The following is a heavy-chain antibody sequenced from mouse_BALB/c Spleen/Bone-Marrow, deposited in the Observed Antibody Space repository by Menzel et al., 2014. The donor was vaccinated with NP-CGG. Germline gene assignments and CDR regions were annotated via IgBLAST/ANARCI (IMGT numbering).Heavy chain of an antibody. Sequence: QVQLKESGAELVRPGSSVKISCKASGYAFSTYWMNWVKQRPGQGLEWIGQIYPGDGDTNYNGKFKGKATLTADKSSSTAYMQLSSLTSEDSAIYFCARGLRAYWGQGTLATVSA. CDR2: IYPGDGDT. V-gene: IGHV1-80*01. CDR3: ARGLRAY. J-gene: IGHJ3*01. CDR1: GYAFSTYW.